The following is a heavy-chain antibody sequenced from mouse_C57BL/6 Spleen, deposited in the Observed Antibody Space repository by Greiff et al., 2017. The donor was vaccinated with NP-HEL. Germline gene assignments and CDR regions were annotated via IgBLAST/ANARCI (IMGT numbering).Heavy chain of an antibody. CDR1: GYAFSSYW. CDR3: ARSAYYSNYVGFAY. J-gene: IGHJ3*01. Sequence: QVQLKESGAELVKPGASVKISCKASGYAFSSYWMNWVKQRPGKGLEWIGQIYPGDGDTNYNGKFKGKATLTADKSSSTAYMQLSSLTSEDSAVYFCARSAYYSNYVGFAYWGQGPLVTVSA. D-gene: IGHD2-5*01. V-gene: IGHV1-80*01. CDR2: IYPGDGDT.